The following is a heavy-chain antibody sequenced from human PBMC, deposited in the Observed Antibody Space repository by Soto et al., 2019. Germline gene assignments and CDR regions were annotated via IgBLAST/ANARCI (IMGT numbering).Heavy chain of an antibody. D-gene: IGHD2-2*01. CDR2: VFHTGST. CDR3: ARRKSGYCCGSSCPSDYYYYYMDV. J-gene: IGHJ6*03. Sequence: PSETLSLTCTVSGDSISSYSWSWIRQPPGMGLEWIGYVFHTGSTNYNPSLKSRVTISVDSSKNQFSLRLSSVTAADTAVYFCARRKSGYCCGSSCPSDYYYYYMDVWGKGTTVTVSS. V-gene: IGHV4-59*08. CDR1: GDSISSYS.